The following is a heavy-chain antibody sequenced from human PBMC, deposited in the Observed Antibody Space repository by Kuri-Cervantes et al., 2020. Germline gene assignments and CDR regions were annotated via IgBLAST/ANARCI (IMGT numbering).Heavy chain of an antibody. V-gene: IGHV2-26*01. CDR1: GFSLSNARMG. CDR3: ARIRGGAVAANIWFDP. CDR2: IFSNDEK. D-gene: IGHD6-19*01. Sequence: SGPTLVKPTATLTLTYTVSGFSLSNARMGVSWILKPPGKALEWLVHIFSNDEKSYMTTLKSRLTISKDTSKSQVVFTMTNMDPVDTATYYYARIRGGAVAANIWFDPWGQGTLVTVSS. J-gene: IGHJ5*02.